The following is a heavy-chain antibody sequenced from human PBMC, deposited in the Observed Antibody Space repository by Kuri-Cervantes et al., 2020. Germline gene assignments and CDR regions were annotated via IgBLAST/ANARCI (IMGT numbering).Heavy chain of an antibody. CDR1: GFTLSNFW. D-gene: IGHD6-13*01. V-gene: IGHV3-21*01. CDR3: ARDGRGQQYYYGMDV. Sequence: GGSLRLSCAASGFTLSNFWMNWVRQAPGKGLEWVSSISSTSSYIYYADSVKGRFTISRDNAKNSLYLQMNSLRAEDTAVYYCARDGRGQQYYYGMDVWGQGTTVTVSS. J-gene: IGHJ6*02. CDR2: ISSTSSYI.